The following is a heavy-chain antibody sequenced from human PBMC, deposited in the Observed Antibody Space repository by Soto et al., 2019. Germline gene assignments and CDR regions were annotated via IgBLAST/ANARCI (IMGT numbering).Heavy chain of an antibody. CDR1: GYTFTSSD. J-gene: IGHJ6*02. V-gene: IGHV1-8*02. CDR3: AREGLYYDFWSGYYTYYYYGMDV. CDR2: MNPNSGNT. Sequence: ASVKVSCTASGYTFTSSDINWVRQATGQGLEWMGWMNPNSGNTGYAQKFQGRVTMTRNTSISTAYMELSSLRSEDTAVYYCAREGLYYDFWSGYYTYYYYGMDVWGQGTTVTVSS. D-gene: IGHD3-3*01.